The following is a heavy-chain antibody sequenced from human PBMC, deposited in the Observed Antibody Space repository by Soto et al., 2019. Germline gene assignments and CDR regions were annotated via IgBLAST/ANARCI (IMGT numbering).Heavy chain of an antibody. CDR2: IIPVLGIA. CDR3: AREEDTLGYYFDY. V-gene: IGHV1-69*08. D-gene: IGHD3-16*01. CDR1: GGTFSSYI. Sequence: QVQLVQSGAEVKKPGSSVKVSCKASGGTFSSYIISWVRQAPGQGLEWMGRIIPVLGIADYAQKFQGRVTITADKSTSTAYMELSSLRSEDTAVYYCAREEDTLGYYFDYWGQGTLVTVSS. J-gene: IGHJ4*02.